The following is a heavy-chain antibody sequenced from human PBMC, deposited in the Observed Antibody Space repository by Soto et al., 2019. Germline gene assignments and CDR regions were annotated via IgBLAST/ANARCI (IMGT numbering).Heavy chain of an antibody. J-gene: IGHJ6*03. D-gene: IGHD4-17*01. CDR3: ATWDTVTGYYYMDV. CDR2: ISSSSSTI. CDR1: GFTFSSYS. V-gene: IGHV3-48*01. Sequence: GGSLRLSCAASGFTFSSYSMNWVRQAPGKGLEWVSYISSSSSTIYYADSVKGRFTISRDNAKNSLYLQMSSLRSEDTAVYYCATWDTVTGYYYMDVWGKGTTVTVSS.